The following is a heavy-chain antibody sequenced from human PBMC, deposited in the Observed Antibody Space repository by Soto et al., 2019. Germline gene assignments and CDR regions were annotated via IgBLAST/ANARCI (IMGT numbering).Heavy chain of an antibody. CDR2: IIPIFGTA. CDR3: ARDVYSYGSYYYYGMDV. J-gene: IGHJ6*02. Sequence: SGKVCCKASGGTFSSYAISWLREAPGQGLEWMGGIIPIFGTANYAQKFQGRVTITADESTSTAYMELSSLRSEDTAVYYCARDVYSYGSYYYYGMDVWGQGTTVTVSS. CDR1: GGTFSSYA. D-gene: IGHD5-18*01. V-gene: IGHV1-69*13.